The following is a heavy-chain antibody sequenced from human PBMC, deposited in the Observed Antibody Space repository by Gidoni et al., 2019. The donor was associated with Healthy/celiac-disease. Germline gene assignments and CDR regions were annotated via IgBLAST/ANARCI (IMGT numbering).Heavy chain of an antibody. D-gene: IGHD6-13*01. CDR3: AKATPLPTYSSSWYVGAFDI. CDR2: ISGSGGST. J-gene: IGHJ3*02. Sequence: EVQLVESGGGLVQPGGSLSLSCAASGFTFSSYAMSWVRQAPGKGLEWVSAISGSGGSTYYADSVKGRFTISRDNSKNTLYLQMNSLRAEDTAVYYCAKATPLPTYSSSWYVGAFDIWGQGTMVTVSS. V-gene: IGHV3-23*04. CDR1: GFTFSSYA.